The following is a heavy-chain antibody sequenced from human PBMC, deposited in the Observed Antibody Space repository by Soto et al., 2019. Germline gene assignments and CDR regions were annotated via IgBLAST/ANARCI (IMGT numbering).Heavy chain of an antibody. V-gene: IGHV1-8*01. CDR3: ARVGLGAACYQWFGP. D-gene: IGHD6-13*01. CDR2: MNPNSGNT. Sequence: QVQLVQSGAEVKKPGASVKVSCKASGYTFTSYDINWVRQATGQGLEWMGWMNPNSGNTGYAQKFQGRVTMTRDTSQXPAYMELSSLRSEDTAVYYCARVGLGAACYQWFGPWGQGTLVTVSS. CDR1: GYTFTSYD. J-gene: IGHJ5*02.